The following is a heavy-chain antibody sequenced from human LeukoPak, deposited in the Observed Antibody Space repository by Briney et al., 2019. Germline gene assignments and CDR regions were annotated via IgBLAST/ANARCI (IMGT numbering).Heavy chain of an antibody. J-gene: IGHJ4*02. CDR2: ISGSGGNT. CDR1: GFTFSSYA. CDR3: AKVASLCTSTSCVRGGFDY. D-gene: IGHD2-2*01. Sequence: TGGSLRLSCAASGFTFSSYAMSWVRQAPGKGLEWVSAISGSGGNTYYTDSVKGRFTISRDNSKNTLYLQMNSLSAEDTAKYYCAKVASLCTSTSCVRGGFDYWGQGTLATVSS. V-gene: IGHV3-23*01.